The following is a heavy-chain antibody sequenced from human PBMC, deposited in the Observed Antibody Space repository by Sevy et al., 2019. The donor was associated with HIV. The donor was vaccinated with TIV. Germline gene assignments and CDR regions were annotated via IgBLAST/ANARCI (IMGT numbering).Heavy chain of an antibody. J-gene: IGHJ4*02. Sequence: GGSLRLSCAASGFTFSSYAMSWVRQAPGKGLEWVSAISGSGGSTYYADSVKGRFTISRDNSKNMLYLQMNSLRAEDTAVYYWAKDSVGAKGGGWGQGTLVTVSS. D-gene: IGHD1-26*01. CDR2: ISGSGGST. CDR3: AKDSVGAKGGG. V-gene: IGHV3-23*01. CDR1: GFTFSSYA.